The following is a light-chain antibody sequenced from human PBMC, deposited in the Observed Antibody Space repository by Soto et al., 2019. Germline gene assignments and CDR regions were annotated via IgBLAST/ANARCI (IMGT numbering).Light chain of an antibody. Sequence: QSVLPQPASVSGSPGQSITISCTGTSSDVGTYNLVSWYQQHPVKAPKLMIYEGSKRPSGVSNRFSGSKSGNTASLTISGLQAEDEADYYCFSYAGSGNVLLGGGTKLTVL. V-gene: IGLV2-23*01. CDR2: EGS. CDR1: SSDVGTYNL. J-gene: IGLJ2*01. CDR3: FSYAGSGNVL.